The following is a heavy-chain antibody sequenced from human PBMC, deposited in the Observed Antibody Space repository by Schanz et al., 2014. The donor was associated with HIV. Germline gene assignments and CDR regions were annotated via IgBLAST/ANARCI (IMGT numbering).Heavy chain of an antibody. D-gene: IGHD3-10*01. CDR2: IWYDGTNK. Sequence: QVQLVESGGGVVQPGTSLSLSCAASGFSFSIFGMHWVRQAPGKGLEWVGVIWYDGTNKYYADSVKGRFTISRDNSKNTVDLQMNSLRAEDTAVYYCAKAGGGPSPSYYGMDVWGQGTTVTVSS. J-gene: IGHJ6*02. CDR1: GFSFSIFG. V-gene: IGHV3-33*06. CDR3: AKAGGGPSPSYYGMDV.